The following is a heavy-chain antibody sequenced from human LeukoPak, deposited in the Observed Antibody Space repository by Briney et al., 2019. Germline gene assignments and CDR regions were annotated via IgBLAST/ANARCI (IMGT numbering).Heavy chain of an antibody. CDR2: ISYDGSNK. J-gene: IGHJ5*02. CDR3: AKLSVGDYGTFDP. D-gene: IGHD4-17*01. V-gene: IGHV3-30-3*02. Sequence: GGSLRLSCAASGFTFSSYAMHWVRQAPGKGLEWVAVISYDGSNKYYADSVKGRFTISRDNSKNTLYLQMNSLRAEDTAVYYCAKLSVGDYGTFDPWGQGTLVTVSS. CDR1: GFTFSSYA.